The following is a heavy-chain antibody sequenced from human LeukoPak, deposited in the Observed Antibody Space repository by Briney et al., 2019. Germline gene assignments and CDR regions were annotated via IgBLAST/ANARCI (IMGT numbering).Heavy chain of an antibody. V-gene: IGHV3-7*03. CDR1: GFSFSSYW. CDR3: ARVLHFWCFDY. CDR2: IKQDGSEK. Sequence: GGSLRLSCAASGFSFSSYWMSWVRQAPGKGLEWVANIKQDGSEKYYVDSVKGRFTISRDNAKNSLYLQMDSLRAEDTAVYYCARVLHFWCFDYWGQGTLVTVSS. D-gene: IGHD3-16*01. J-gene: IGHJ4*02.